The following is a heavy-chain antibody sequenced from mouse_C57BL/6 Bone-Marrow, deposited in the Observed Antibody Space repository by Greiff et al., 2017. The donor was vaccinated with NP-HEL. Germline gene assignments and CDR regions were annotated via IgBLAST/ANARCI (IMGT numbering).Heavy chain of an antibody. CDR3: TRGDYYTFYYAMDY. CDR2: ISSGGDYI. Sequence: EVQVVESGEGLVKPGGSLKLSCAASGFTFSSYAMSWVRQTPEKRLEWVAYISSGGDYIYYADTVKGRFTISRDNARNTLYLQMSSLKSEDTAMYYCTRGDYYTFYYAMDYWGQGTSVTVSS. CDR1: GFTFSSYA. J-gene: IGHJ4*01. V-gene: IGHV5-9-1*02. D-gene: IGHD2-12*01.